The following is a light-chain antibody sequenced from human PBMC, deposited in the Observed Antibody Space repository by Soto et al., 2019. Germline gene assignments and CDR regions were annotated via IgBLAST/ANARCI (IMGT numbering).Light chain of an antibody. Sequence: EIVMTQSPATLSVSPGETATLSCRASQSLTSYLAWYQQKPDQAPRLLIYGISTRATDIPARFSGSGSGTEFTLTISSLQSEDFAVYYCQQRHSYPITFGQGTRLEIK. CDR1: QSLTSY. J-gene: IGKJ5*01. V-gene: IGKV3-15*01. CDR3: QQRHSYPIT. CDR2: GIS.